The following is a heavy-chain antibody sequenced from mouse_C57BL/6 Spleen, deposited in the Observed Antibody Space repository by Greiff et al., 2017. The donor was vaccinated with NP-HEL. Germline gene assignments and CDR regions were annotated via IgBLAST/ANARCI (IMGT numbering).Heavy chain of an antibody. CDR2: IHPNSGST. V-gene: IGHV1-64*01. D-gene: IGHD3-3*01. Sequence: QVQLQQPGAELVKPGASVKLSCKASGYTFTSYWMHWVKQRPGQGLEWIGMIHPNSGSTNYNEKFKSKATLTVDKSSSTAYMQLSSLTSEDSAVYYCARWAGNGSMDYWGQGTSVTVSS. CDR3: ARWAGNGSMDY. J-gene: IGHJ4*01. CDR1: GYTFTSYW.